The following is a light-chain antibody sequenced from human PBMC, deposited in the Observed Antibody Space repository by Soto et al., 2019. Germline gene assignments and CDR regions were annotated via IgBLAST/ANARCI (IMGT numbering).Light chain of an antibody. CDR3: TQGTRWPLT. CDR2: KVS. V-gene: IGKV2-30*01. Sequence: DVVMTQSPLSLPVTLGQPASISCRSSQSLVYSDGNTYLTWFQQRPGQSPRRLIYKVSNRDSGVPDRFSGSGSGTDFTLKISRVEAEDVGVYYCTQGTRWPLTFGGGTKVEIK. CDR1: QSLVYSDGNTY. J-gene: IGKJ4*01.